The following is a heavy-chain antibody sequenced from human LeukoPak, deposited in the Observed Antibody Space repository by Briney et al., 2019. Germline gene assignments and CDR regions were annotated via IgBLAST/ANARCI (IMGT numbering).Heavy chain of an antibody. CDR3: ATDWGPAAIFEY. D-gene: IGHD2-2*01. J-gene: IGHJ4*02. V-gene: IGHV3-7*01. CDR1: GFTFSSYW. Sequence: GGSLRLSCAASGFTFSSYWMNWARQAPGKGLEWVANIKQDGSEKYYVDSVRGRFTISRDNAKNSLYLQMNSLRAEDTAVYYCATDWGPAAIFEYWGQGTLVTVSS. CDR2: IKQDGSEK.